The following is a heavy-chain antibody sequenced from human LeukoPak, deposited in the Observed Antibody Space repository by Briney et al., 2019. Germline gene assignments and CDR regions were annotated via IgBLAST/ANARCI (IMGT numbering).Heavy chain of an antibody. D-gene: IGHD3-10*01. CDR1: GYTFTSYD. V-gene: IGHV1-8*01. Sequence: EASVKVSCKASGYTFTSYDINWVRQATGQGLEWMGWMNPNSGNTGYAQKFRGRVTMTRDTSISTAYMELSRLRSDDTAVYYCARARGGVRGVLAFDYWGQGTLVTVSS. CDR2: MNPNSGNT. CDR3: ARARGGVRGVLAFDY. J-gene: IGHJ4*02.